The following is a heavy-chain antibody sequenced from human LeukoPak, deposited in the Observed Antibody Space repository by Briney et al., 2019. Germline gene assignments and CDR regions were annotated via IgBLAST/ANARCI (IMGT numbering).Heavy chain of an antibody. Sequence: PSETLSLTCTVSGGFISSYYWSWFRRPPGRGLELIVYIYTRGSTNYNPSLKSRTTTSLDTYNNQFPLMLSPVTAAATALYYCTRCRLPHSSSWYGCFDPWGQGPRVTVS. J-gene: IGHJ5*02. V-gene: IGHV4-4*09. CDR2: IYTRGST. CDR3: TRCRLPHSSSWYGCFDP. CDR1: GGFISSYY. D-gene: IGHD6-13*01.